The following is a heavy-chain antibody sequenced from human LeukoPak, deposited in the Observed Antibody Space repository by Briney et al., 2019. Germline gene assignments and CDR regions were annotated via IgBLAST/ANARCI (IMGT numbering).Heavy chain of an antibody. D-gene: IGHD5-12*01. CDR3: ARDDTERGYSGYDSYGY. J-gene: IGHJ4*02. Sequence: GGSLRLSCAASGFTFSSYSMNWVRQAPGKGLEWVSSISSSSSYIYYADSVKGRFTISRDNAKNSLYLQMNSLRAENTAVYYCARDDTERGYSGYDSYGYWGQGTLVTVSS. CDR1: GFTFSSYS. CDR2: ISSSSSYI. V-gene: IGHV3-21*01.